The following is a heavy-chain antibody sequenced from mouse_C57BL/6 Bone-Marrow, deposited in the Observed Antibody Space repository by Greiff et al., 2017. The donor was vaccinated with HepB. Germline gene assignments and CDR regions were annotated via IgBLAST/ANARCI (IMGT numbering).Heavy chain of an antibody. CDR2: INPGSGGT. D-gene: IGHD1-1*01. J-gene: IGHJ2*01. CDR1: GYAFTNYL. Sequence: QVQLQQSGAELVRPGTSVKVSCKASGYAFTNYLIEWVKQRPGQGLEWIGVINPGSGGTNYNEKFKGKATLTADKSSSTAYMQLSSLTSEDSAVYFCARCPYYYGGSDYWGQGTTLTVSS. CDR3: ARCPYYYGGSDY. V-gene: IGHV1-54*01.